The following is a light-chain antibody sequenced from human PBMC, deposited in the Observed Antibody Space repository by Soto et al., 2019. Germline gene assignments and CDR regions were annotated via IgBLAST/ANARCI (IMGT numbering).Light chain of an antibody. CDR3: LQSYSSPRT. Sequence: DIQMTQSPSSLSASVGDRVTITCRASQSINNYLNWYQQKPGKAPNFLIYTSSTLQRGVPSRFSGSGSGTDFTLTISSLQPEDVATYYCLQSYSSPRTFGGGTKVEIK. CDR2: TSS. J-gene: IGKJ4*01. V-gene: IGKV1-39*01. CDR1: QSINNY.